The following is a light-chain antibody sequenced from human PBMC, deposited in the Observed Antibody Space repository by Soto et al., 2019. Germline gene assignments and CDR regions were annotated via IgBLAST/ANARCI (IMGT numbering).Light chain of an antibody. J-gene: IGKJ2*01. CDR3: QLRNT. V-gene: IGKV3-20*01. CDR1: QSFISSY. Sequence: EIVLTQSPGTLSLSPGERATLSCRASQSFISSYLAWYQQKPGQAPRLLIYGASSRATGIPDRFSGSGSGTDFTLTISRLEPEDFAVYYCQLRNTFGQGTKLEIK. CDR2: GAS.